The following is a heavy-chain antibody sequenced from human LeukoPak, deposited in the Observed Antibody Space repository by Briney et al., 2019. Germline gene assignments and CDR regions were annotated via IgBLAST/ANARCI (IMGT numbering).Heavy chain of an antibody. D-gene: IGHD2-15*01. V-gene: IGHV3-7*03. Sequence: GGSLRLSCAASGFTFSSYWMSWVRQAPGKGLEWVANIKQDGSEKYYVDSVKGRFTISRDNAKNSLYLQMNSLRAEGTAVYYCARDLVSGDYYYGMDVWGQGTTVTVSS. CDR3: ARDLVSGDYYYGMDV. J-gene: IGHJ6*02. CDR2: IKQDGSEK. CDR1: GFTFSSYW.